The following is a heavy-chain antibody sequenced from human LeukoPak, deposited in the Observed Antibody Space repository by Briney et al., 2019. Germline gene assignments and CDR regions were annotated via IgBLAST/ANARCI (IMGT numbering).Heavy chain of an antibody. V-gene: IGHV3-7*04. CDR3: ARGPFGVVRGSFDP. CDR2: IRQDGSEK. D-gene: IGHD3-3*01. J-gene: IGHJ5*02. CDR1: GFTFTDYW. Sequence: GGSLRLSCEVSGFTFTDYWMNWVRQAPGKGPEWAASIRQDGSEKTYVDSVKGRFTISRDNTKNSLSLQLNGLRAEDTAVYYCARGPFGVVRGSFDPWGQGTLVTVSS.